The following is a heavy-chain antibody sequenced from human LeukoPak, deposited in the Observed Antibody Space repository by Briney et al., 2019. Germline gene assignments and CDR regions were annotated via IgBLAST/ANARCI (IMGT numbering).Heavy chain of an antibody. J-gene: IGHJ4*02. D-gene: IGHD1-1*01. CDR1: GFTFSSYW. Sequence: GGSLRLSCAASGFTFSSYWMHWVRQAPGKGLVWVSRIKSDGSSTSYADSAKGRFTISRDNAKNTLYLQMNNLRVDDTVVYYCARDTTLGRTDYWGQGTLVTVAS. CDR2: IKSDGSST. V-gene: IGHV3-74*01. CDR3: ARDTTLGRTDY.